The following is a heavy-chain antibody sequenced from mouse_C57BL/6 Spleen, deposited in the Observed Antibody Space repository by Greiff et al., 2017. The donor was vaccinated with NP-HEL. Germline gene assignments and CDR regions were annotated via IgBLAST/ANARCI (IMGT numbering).Heavy chain of an antibody. CDR3: ARYERGLVPFDY. CDR1: GFTFTDYY. V-gene: IGHV7-3*01. D-gene: IGHD1-1*02. CDR2: IRNKANGYTT. Sequence: EVQLVESGGGLVQPGGSLSLSCAASGFTFTDYYMSWVRQPPGKALEWLGFIRNKANGYTTEYSASVKGRFTISRDNSQSILYLQMNALRAEDSATYYCARYERGLVPFDYWGQGTTLTVSS. J-gene: IGHJ2*01.